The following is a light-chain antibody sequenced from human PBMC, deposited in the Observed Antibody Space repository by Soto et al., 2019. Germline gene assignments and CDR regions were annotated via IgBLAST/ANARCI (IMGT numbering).Light chain of an antibody. J-gene: IGKJ1*01. Sequence: IVLTQSPGTLSLSPGERATLSCRASQSVTSNYIAWYQQKLGQAPRLILFGASSRATGIPDRFSGSGSGTAFGLTISSLEPEDFAVYYCQQYGSSVWTFGQGTKVEIK. V-gene: IGKV3-20*01. CDR3: QQYGSSVWT. CDR2: GAS. CDR1: QSVTSNY.